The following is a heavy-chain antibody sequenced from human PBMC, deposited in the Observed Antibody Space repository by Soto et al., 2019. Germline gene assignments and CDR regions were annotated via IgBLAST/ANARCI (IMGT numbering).Heavy chain of an antibody. D-gene: IGHD1-1*01. CDR2: VYSSGTT. J-gene: IGHJ4*02. CDR1: GGSSSSSNYR. CDR3: ARRLTGSSNFDN. V-gene: IGHV4-39*01. Sequence: LEPLSLTCTVPGGSSSSSNYRRVWIRQAPGRGLEWIGNVYSSGTTYYTPSLKSRVTISLDTSKNQFSLNLRSVTAADTAVYYCARRLTGSSNFDNWGQGALVTVSS.